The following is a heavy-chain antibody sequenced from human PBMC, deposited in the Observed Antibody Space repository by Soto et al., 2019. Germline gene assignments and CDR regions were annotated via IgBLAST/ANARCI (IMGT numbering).Heavy chain of an antibody. V-gene: IGHV1-69*02. Sequence: QVQLVQSGAEVKKPGSSVKVSCKASGGTFSSYTISWVREAPGQRLEGMGRSIPSLGIATYAQKFQGRVTITADKATSTAYMELSSLRSDDTAVYYCARAPYSSGWDFDYWGQGTLVTVS. CDR3: ARAPYSSGWDFDY. CDR1: GGTFSSYT. CDR2: SIPSLGIA. J-gene: IGHJ4*02. D-gene: IGHD6-19*01.